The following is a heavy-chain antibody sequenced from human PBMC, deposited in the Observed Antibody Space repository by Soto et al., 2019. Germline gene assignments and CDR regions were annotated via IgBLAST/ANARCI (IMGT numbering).Heavy chain of an antibody. V-gene: IGHV4-59*01. J-gene: IGHJ4*02. CDR1: GGSIGSYY. CDR2: IYYSGST. Sequence: SETLSLTCTVSGGSIGSYYWSWIRQPPGKGLEWIGYIYYSGSTNYNPSLKSRVTISVDTSKNQFSLRLSSVTAADTAMYFCARTDYYDSSGSFGYWGQGTLVTVSS. D-gene: IGHD3-22*01. CDR3: ARTDYYDSSGSFGY.